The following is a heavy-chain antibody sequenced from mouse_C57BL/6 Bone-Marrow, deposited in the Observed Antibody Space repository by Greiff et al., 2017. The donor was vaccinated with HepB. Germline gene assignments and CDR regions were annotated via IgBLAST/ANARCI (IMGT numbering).Heavy chain of an antibody. J-gene: IGHJ3*01. D-gene: IGHD4-1*01. CDR2: ISGGGGNT. Sequence: EVQVVESGGGLVKPGGSLKLSCAASGFTFSSYTMSWVRQTPEKRLEWVATISGGGGNTYYPDSVKGRFTISRDNAKNTLYLQMSSLRSEDTALYDCARHDWAAWFAYWGQGTLVTVSA. CDR1: GFTFSSYT. CDR3: ARHDWAAWFAY. V-gene: IGHV5-9*01.